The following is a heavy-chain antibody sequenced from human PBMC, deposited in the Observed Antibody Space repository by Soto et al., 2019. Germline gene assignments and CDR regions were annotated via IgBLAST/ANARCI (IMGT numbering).Heavy chain of an antibody. D-gene: IGHD4-17*01. CDR1: GFTFSSYA. J-gene: IGHJ6*02. CDR2: ISYDGNNK. Sequence: VQLVESGGGVVQPGRSLRLSCAASGFTFSSYAMHWVRQAPDKGLEGVAVISYDGNNKYYADSVKGRFTIARDNSQKALYGQMTSLRVDDTGIFYCVREGRPGDYGSLGFFGMDVWGPGTTVTVSS. V-gene: IGHV3-30-3*01. CDR3: VREGRPGDYGSLGFFGMDV.